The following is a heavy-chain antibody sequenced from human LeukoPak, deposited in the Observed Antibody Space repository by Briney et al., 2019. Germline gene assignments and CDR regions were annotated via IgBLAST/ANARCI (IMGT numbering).Heavy chain of an antibody. CDR2: IYYSGST. D-gene: IGHD1-26*01. CDR3: ARDDGTQYYYYGMDV. V-gene: IGHV4-31*03. J-gene: IGHJ6*02. Sequence: ASETLSLTCTVSSGSISSGGYYWSWIRQHPGKGLEWIGYIYYSGSTYYNPSLKSRVTISVDTFKNQFSLKLSSVTAADTAVYYCARDDGTQYYYYGMDVWGQGTTVTVSS. CDR1: SGSISSGGYY.